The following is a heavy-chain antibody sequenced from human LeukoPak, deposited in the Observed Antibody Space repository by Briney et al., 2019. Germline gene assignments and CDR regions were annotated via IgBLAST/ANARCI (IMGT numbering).Heavy chain of an antibody. D-gene: IGHD3-10*02. CDR2: ISYDGSNK. CDR1: GFTFSSYG. CDR3: AKGGITMSTSLDY. V-gene: IGHV3-30*18. J-gene: IGHJ4*02. Sequence: GRSLRLSCAASGFTFSSYGMHWVRQAPGKGLEWVAVISYDGSNKYYADSVKGRFTISRDNSKNTLYLQMNSLRAEDTAVYYCAKGGITMSTSLDYWGQGTLATVSS.